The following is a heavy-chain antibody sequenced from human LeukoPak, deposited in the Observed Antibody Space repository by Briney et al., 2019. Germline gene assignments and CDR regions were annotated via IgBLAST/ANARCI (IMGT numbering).Heavy chain of an antibody. D-gene: IGHD6-13*01. J-gene: IGHJ4*02. V-gene: IGHV4-34*01. CDR2: INHSGST. CDR3: ARLMAAAAPGDDY. CDR1: GGSFSGYY. Sequence: SETLSLTCAVYGGSFSGYYWSWIRQPPGKGLEWIGEINHSGSTNYNPSLKSRVTISVDTSKNQFSLKLSSVTAADTAVYYCARLMAAAAPGDDYWGQGTLVTISS.